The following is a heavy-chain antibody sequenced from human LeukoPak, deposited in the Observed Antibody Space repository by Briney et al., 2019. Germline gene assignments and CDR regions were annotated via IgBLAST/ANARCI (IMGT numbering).Heavy chain of an antibody. J-gene: IGHJ6*04. CDR3: ARAMVRGVIGHYYGMDV. CDR2: IYYSGST. CDR1: GGSISSGGYY. V-gene: IGHV4-31*03. Sequence: SETLSLTCTVSGGSISSGGYYWSWIRQHPGKGLEWIGHIYYSGSTYYNPSLKSGVTISVDTSKNQFSLKLSSVTAADTAVYYCARAMVRGVIGHYYGMDVWGKGTTVTVSS. D-gene: IGHD3-10*01.